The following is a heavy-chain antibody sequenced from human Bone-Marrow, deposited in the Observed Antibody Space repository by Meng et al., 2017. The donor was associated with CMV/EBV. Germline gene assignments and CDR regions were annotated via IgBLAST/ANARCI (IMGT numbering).Heavy chain of an antibody. CDR2: ISRSGNTK. CDR1: GFTFSDYE. V-gene: IGHV3-48*03. D-gene: IGHD1-26*01. J-gene: IGHJ3*01. Sequence: GGSLRLSSSVSGFTFSDYEMNWVRQAPGKGLEWVSYISRSGNTKFYADSVKGRFTISRDDAKNSLYLQMNSLRGEDTAVYYCARDLTGDNAFDVWGQGTMVTVSS. CDR3: ARDLTGDNAFDV.